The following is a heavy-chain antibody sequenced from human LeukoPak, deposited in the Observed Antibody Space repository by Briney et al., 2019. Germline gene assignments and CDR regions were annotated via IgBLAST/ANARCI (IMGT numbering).Heavy chain of an antibody. Sequence: GGSLRLSCAASGFTVSSNYMSWVRQAPGKGLEWVSVIYSGGSTYYADSVKGRFTISRDNSKNTLYLQMNSLRAEDTAVYYCARDPHKRDFFDYWGQGTLVTVSS. D-gene: IGHD1-1*01. CDR1: GFTVSSNY. V-gene: IGHV3-66*01. CDR2: IYSGGST. J-gene: IGHJ4*02. CDR3: ARDPHKRDFFDY.